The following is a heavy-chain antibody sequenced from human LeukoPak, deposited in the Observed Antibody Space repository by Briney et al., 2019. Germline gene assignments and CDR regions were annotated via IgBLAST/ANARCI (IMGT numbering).Heavy chain of an antibody. CDR1: GFTFSNAW. V-gene: IGHV3-15*01. J-gene: IGHJ3*02. D-gene: IGHD3-22*01. Sequence: GGSLRLSCAASGFTFSNAWMSWVRQAPGKGLEWVGRIKSKTDGGTTDYAAPVKGRFTISRDDSKNTLYLQMNSLKTEDTAVYYCTTDGRTHYYDSSGYYSLDAFDIWGQGTMVTVSS. CDR2: IKSKTDGGTT. CDR3: TTDGRTHYYDSSGYYSLDAFDI.